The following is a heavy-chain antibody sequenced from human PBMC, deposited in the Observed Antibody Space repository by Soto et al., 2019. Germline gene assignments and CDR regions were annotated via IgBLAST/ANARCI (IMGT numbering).Heavy chain of an antibody. CDR2: IYYTGST. CDR3: ARTLTTDRRWFDP. V-gene: IGHV4-61*08. D-gene: IGHD4-4*01. CDR1: GGSVTSAGYY. J-gene: IGHJ5*02. Sequence: QVQLQESGPGLVKPSETLSLTCTVSGGSVTSAGYYWGWIRQPPGKGLEWIGHIYYTGSTSYNPSLESRVTLSVDTSRDQFSLNLSSVTAADTAVYFRARTLTTDRRWFDPWGQGTLVTVSS.